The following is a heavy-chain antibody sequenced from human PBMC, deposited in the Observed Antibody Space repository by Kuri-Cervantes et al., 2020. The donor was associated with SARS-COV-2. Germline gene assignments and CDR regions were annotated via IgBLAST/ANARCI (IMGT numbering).Heavy chain of an antibody. Sequence: SETLSLTCIVSGGSISNGSFYWGWIRQPPGRGLEWIGNIYYSGSAYYYPSLESRATISLDTSNNQFSLKLSSVTAADTAVYYCARPDSSGYYFDYWGQGTLVTVSS. CDR3: ARPDSSGYYFDY. CDR1: GGSISNGSFY. V-gene: IGHV4-39*01. CDR2: IYYSGSA. J-gene: IGHJ4*02. D-gene: IGHD3-22*01.